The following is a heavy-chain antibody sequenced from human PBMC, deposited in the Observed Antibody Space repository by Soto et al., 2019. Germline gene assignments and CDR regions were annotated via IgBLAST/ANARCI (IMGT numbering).Heavy chain of an antibody. Sequence: EVQLLESGGGLAQPGGSLRLSCAASGFTFSNYGMTWVRQAPGKGLEWVSGISGSGTNTFYADAVKGRFAISRDNSKNTLYLQMNSLRADDTAVYYCAKVGDALTPEVVLRNFAYWGQGTLVTVSS. CDR1: GFTFSNYG. V-gene: IGHV3-23*01. CDR2: ISGSGTNT. D-gene: IGHD3-10*01. J-gene: IGHJ4*02. CDR3: AKVGDALTPEVVLRNFAY.